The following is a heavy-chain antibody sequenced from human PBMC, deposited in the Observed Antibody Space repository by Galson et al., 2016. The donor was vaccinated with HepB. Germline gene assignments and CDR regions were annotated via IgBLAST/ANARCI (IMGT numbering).Heavy chain of an antibody. Sequence: SETLSLTCTVSGDSVISSNWWNWVRQPPGKGLEWIGEIFHSGGPNYNPSLKSRVTLSLDKSNNHISLRLSSVTAADTAVYYCTRARRYCSSSSCYLDPWGQGTLVTVSS. D-gene: IGHD2-2*01. CDR3: TRARRYCSSSSCYLDP. V-gene: IGHV4-4*02. CDR1: GDSVISSNW. J-gene: IGHJ5*02. CDR2: IFHSGGP.